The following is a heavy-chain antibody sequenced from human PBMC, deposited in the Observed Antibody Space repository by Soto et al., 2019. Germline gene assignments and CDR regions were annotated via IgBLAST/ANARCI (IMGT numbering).Heavy chain of an antibody. CDR1: GFTFSSYW. V-gene: IGHV3-7*01. D-gene: IGHD3-16*01. Sequence: EVQLVESGGGLVQPGGSLRLSCAASGFTFSSYWMSWVRQAPGKGLEWVANIKPDGIEKHYVDSVKGRFTISTDNVKISLYLQINSLRAEETAVYYWAVHGNRGEVDYRGQGTLVTVSS. J-gene: IGHJ4*02. CDR3: AVHGNRGEVDY. CDR2: IKPDGIEK.